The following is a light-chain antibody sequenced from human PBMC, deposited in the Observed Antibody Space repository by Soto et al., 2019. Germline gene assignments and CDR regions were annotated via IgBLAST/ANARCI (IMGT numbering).Light chain of an antibody. V-gene: IGKV1-39*01. J-gene: IGKJ4*01. CDR1: QSMSSY. CDR3: QQSYSTPLT. CDR2: GAS. Sequence: DIQMTQSPSSLSASVGDRVTVTYRASQSMSSYLNWFQQIPGKGPKLLIYGASKLQSGVPSRFSGSGFGTDFALTISSLQPEDFATYFCQQSYSTPLTFGGGTKVEIQ.